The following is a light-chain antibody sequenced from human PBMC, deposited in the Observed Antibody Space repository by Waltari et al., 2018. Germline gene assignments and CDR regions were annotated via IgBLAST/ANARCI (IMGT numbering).Light chain of an antibody. V-gene: IGKV1-39*01. CDR2: AVS. Sequence: DIQMTQSPSSLSASVGDRDTFTCRASQNISLFLNWYQQRPGKAPKLLIYAVSRLQSGVPSSFSGSGSGTDFTLTISSLQPEDFATYYCQQSHSSPRTFGQGTQLAIK. CDR1: QNISLF. J-gene: IGKJ2*01. CDR3: QQSHSSPRT.